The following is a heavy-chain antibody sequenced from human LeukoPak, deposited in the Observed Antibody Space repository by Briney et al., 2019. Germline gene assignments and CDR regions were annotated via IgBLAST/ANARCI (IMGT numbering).Heavy chain of an antibody. J-gene: IGHJ4*02. D-gene: IGHD2-2*01. Sequence: ASVKVSCKTSGYTFSTYAIQWVRQAPGKRLEWMGWINGGDGNTKFSQKFQGRVTITRDTSASSSYMELSSLRSEDTAVYYCARSYIVVVPAVYFDYWGRGTLVTVSS. CDR1: GYTFSTYA. V-gene: IGHV1-3*01. CDR3: ARSYIVVVPAVYFDY. CDR2: INGGDGNT.